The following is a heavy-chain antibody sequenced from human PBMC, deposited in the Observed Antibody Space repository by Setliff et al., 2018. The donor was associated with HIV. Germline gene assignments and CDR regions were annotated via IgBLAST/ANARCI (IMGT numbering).Heavy chain of an antibody. CDR2: IDPSGGST. V-gene: IGHV1-46*01. J-gene: IGHJ3*02. D-gene: IGHD3-3*01. CDR3: AKCRLQFLERCNDAFDI. CDR1: GYTFIKYY. Sequence: ASVKVSCKASGYTFIKYYMHWVRQAPGQGLEWMGIIDPSGGSTRYAQKFQGRVTITADESTSTADMELSSLRSEDTAVYYCAKCRLQFLERCNDAFDIWGPGTMVTVSS.